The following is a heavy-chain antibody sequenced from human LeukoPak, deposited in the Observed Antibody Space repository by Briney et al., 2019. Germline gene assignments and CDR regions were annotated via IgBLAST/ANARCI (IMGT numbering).Heavy chain of an antibody. CDR3: ARLPLRSIAVGYYGMDV. CDR2: IIPIFGTA. V-gene: IGHV1-69*13. J-gene: IGHJ6*02. D-gene: IGHD6-6*01. Sequence: ASVKVPCKASGGTFSSYAISWVRQAPGQGLEWMGGIIPIFGTANYAQKFQGRVTITADESTSTAYMELSSLRSEDTAVYYCARLPLRSIAVGYYGMDVWGQGTTVTVSS. CDR1: GGTFSSYA.